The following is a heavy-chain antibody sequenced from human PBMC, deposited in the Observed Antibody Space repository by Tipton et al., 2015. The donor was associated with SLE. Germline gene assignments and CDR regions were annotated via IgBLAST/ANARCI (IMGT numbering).Heavy chain of an antibody. V-gene: IGHV1-18*01. Sequence: QLVQSGAEVKKPGASVKVSCKASGYTFTSYGISWVRQAPGQGFEWMGWFSAYNGNTNYAQKLQGRVTMTTDTSTSTAYMELRGLRTDDTAVYYCARLMRAAYCGGDCLDAFDILGQGTRVTFSS. CDR2: FSAYNGNT. D-gene: IGHD2-21*02. CDR1: GYTFTSYG. CDR3: ARLMRAAYCGGDCLDAFDI. J-gene: IGHJ3*02.